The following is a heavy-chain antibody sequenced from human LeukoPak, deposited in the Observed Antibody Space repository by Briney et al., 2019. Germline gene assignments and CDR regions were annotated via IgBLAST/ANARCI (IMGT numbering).Heavy chain of an antibody. V-gene: IGHV1-69*05. CDR2: IIPIFGTA. CDR3: ARGIAVAGSFDY. CDR1: GGTFSSYA. J-gene: IGHJ4*02. D-gene: IGHD6-19*01. Sequence: SVKVSCKASGGTFSSYAISWARQAPGQGLEWMGGIIPIFGTANYAQKFQGRVTITTDESTSTAYMELSSLRSEDTAVYYCARGIAVAGSFDYWGQGTLVTVSS.